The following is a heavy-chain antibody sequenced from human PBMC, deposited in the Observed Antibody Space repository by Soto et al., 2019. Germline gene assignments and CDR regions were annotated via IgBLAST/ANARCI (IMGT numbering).Heavy chain of an antibody. D-gene: IGHD1-26*01. CDR1: GDSVSSNSAA. CDR3: ARILRGSSPCQSNYYYYGMDL. CDR2: TYYRSKWYN. V-gene: IGHV6-1*01. Sequence: PSQTLSLTCAISGDSVSSNSAAWNWIRQSPSRGLEWLGRTYYRSKWYNDYAVSVKSRITINPDTSKNQFSLQLNSVTPEDTAVYYCARILRGSSPCQSNYYYYGMDLWGQGTTVTVSS. J-gene: IGHJ6*02.